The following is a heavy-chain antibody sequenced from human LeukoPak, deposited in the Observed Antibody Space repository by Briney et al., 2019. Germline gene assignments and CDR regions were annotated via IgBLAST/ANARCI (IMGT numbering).Heavy chain of an antibody. CDR1: GFTLSSYS. D-gene: IGHD3-22*01. CDR2: ISDTSTYI. Sequence: GGSLRLSCAASGFTLSSYSMKWVRQAPGKGLEWVSSISDTSTYIDYADSVKGRFTISRDNAKNSLYLQMNSLRAEVTAVYYCARRCYDRSGYHQWCFDYWGQGTLVTVSS. CDR3: ARRCYDRSGYHQWCFDY. V-gene: IGHV3-21*01. J-gene: IGHJ4*02.